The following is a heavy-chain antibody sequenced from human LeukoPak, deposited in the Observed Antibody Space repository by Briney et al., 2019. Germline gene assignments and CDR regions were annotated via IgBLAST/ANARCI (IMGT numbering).Heavy chain of an antibody. Sequence: GSSVKVSCKASGGTFSSYAISWVRQAPGQGLEWMGGIIPIFGTANYAQKFQGRVTITTDESTSTAYMELSSLRSEDTAVYYCARADYSNYVSYYYYMDVWGKGTTVTVSS. D-gene: IGHD4-11*01. CDR3: ARADYSNYVSYYYYMDV. V-gene: IGHV1-69*05. J-gene: IGHJ6*03. CDR1: GGTFSSYA. CDR2: IIPIFGTA.